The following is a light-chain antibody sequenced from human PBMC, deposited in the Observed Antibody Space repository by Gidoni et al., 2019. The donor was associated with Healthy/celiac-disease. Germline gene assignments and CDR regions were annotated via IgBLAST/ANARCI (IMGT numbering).Light chain of an antibody. V-gene: IGKV1-39*01. CDR2: AAS. Sequence: DIQMTQSPSSPSASVGDSVTITCRASKSISSYLNWYQQKPGKAPKLLIYAASSLQSGVPARFSGSGSGTDFTLTISSLQPEDFATYYCQQSYSTPYTFGQGTKLEIK. CDR3: QQSYSTPYT. CDR1: KSISSY. J-gene: IGKJ2*01.